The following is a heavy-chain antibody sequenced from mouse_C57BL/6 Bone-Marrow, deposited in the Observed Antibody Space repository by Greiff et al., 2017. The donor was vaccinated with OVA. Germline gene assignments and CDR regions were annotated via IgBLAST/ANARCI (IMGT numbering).Heavy chain of an antibody. Sequence: VQLQQPGAELVKPGASVKLSCKASGSTFSSYWMHWVKQRPGQGLEWIGMIHPNSGSTNYNEKFKSKATLTVDKSSSTAYMQLSSLTSEDSAVYYCARSYDGYYSFDYWGQGTTLTVSS. CDR2: IHPNSGST. V-gene: IGHV1-64*01. CDR3: ARSYDGYYSFDY. D-gene: IGHD2-3*01. CDR1: GSTFSSYW. J-gene: IGHJ2*01.